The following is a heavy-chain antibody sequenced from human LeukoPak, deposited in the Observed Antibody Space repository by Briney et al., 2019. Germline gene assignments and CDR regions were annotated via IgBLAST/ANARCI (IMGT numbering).Heavy chain of an antibody. Sequence: GASVKVSCKASGGTFSSYAISWVRQAPGQGLEWMGGIIPIFGTANYAQKFQGRVTITADESTSTAYMELSSLRSEDTAVYYCARARRLSIAAAGDAFDIWGQGTVVTVSS. CDR1: GGTFSSYA. J-gene: IGHJ3*02. CDR3: ARARRLSIAAAGDAFDI. D-gene: IGHD6-13*01. CDR2: IIPIFGTA. V-gene: IGHV1-69*01.